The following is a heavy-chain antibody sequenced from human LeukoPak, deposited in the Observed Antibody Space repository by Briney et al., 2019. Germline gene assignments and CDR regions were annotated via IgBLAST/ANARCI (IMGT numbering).Heavy chain of an antibody. CDR1: GFTFGSYA. V-gene: IGHV3-23*01. J-gene: IGHJ4*02. D-gene: IGHD3-22*01. CDR2: ISGSGGST. CDR3: AKDLSPADYYDSSGYYVRGDFDY. Sequence: GGSLRLSCAASGFTFGSYAMTWVRQAPGKGLEWVSGISGSGGSTYFADSVKGRFTISRDNSKNTLYVQMNSLRAEDTAVYFCAKDLSPADYYDSSGYYVRGDFDYWGQGTLVTVSS.